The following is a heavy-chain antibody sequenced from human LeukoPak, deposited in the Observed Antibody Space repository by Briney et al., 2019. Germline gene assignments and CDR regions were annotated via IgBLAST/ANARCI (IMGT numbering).Heavy chain of an antibody. J-gene: IGHJ6*03. V-gene: IGHV3-33*06. CDR3: AKDRQYQPLSGGGSMDV. D-gene: IGHD2-2*01. CDR2: IWYDGSNK. Sequence: GGSLRLSCAASGFTFSSYGMHWVRQAPGKGLEWVAVIWYDGSNKYYADSVKGRFTISRDNSKNTLYLQMNSLRAEDTAVYYCAKDRQYQPLSGGGSMDVWGKGTTVTVSS. CDR1: GFTFSSYG.